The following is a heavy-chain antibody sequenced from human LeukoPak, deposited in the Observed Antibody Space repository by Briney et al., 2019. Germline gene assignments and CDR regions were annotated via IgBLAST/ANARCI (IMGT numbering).Heavy chain of an antibody. J-gene: IGHJ4*02. D-gene: IGHD5-12*01. CDR2: IGASAGTT. Sequence: PGGSLRLSCAASGFTFSGYAMSWVRQAPGKGLEWVSSIGASAGTTYYADSVKGRFTVSRDNSKNTLDLQMNSLRAEDTAVYYCATDPASYEYYFDYWRQGTLVTVSS. CDR1: GFTFSGYA. CDR3: ATDPASYEYYFDY. V-gene: IGHV3-23*01.